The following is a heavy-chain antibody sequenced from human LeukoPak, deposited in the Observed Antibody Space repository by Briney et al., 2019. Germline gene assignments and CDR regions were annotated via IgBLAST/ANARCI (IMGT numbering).Heavy chain of an antibody. CDR2: IIPIFDTP. CDR3: ARDPKLAAAGTGDAFDI. V-gene: IGHV1-69*06. Sequence: ASVKVSCKASGDTFSNYAISWLRQAPGQGLEWMGGIIPIFDTPNYAQKFQGRVTITAEKSTSTACMELSSLRSEDTAVYYCARDPKLAAAGTGDAFDIWGQGTVVTVSS. D-gene: IGHD6-13*01. J-gene: IGHJ3*02. CDR1: GDTFSNYA.